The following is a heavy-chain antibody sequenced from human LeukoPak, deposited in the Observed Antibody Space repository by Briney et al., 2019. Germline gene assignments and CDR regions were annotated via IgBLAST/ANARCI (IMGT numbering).Heavy chain of an antibody. CDR2: ISSSSSYI. J-gene: IGHJ5*02. CDR3: ARDRTTVTTRGYWFDP. V-gene: IGHV3-21*01. Sequence: GGSLRLSCAASGFTFSSYSTNWVRQAPGKGLEWVSSISSSSSYIYYADSVKGRFTISRDNAKNSLYLQMNSLRAEDTAVYYCARDRTTVTTRGYWFDPWGQGTLVTVSS. CDR1: GFTFSSYS. D-gene: IGHD4-17*01.